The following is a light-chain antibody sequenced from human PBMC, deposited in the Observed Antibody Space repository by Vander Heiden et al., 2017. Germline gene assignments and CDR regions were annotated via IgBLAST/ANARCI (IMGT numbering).Light chain of an antibody. V-gene: IGLV2-14*03. CDR2: DVN. J-gene: IGLJ1*01. CDR3: TSYTSSSTLV. CDR1: STDLGGSNS. Sequence: QSALTPPASVSPSPGHSIPISCTGSSTDLGGSNSVSWSHQHPGKAPKPMIYDVNNRPSGVSYRCSGSKSGNTASLTISGRQAEDEADYYCTSYTSSSTLVFGTGTKVTVL.